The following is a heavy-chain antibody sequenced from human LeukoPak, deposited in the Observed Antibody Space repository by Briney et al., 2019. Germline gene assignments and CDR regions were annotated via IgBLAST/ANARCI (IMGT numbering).Heavy chain of an antibody. CDR2: ISNSAGST. D-gene: IGHD3-10*01. CDR1: GFTFSSYA. V-gene: IGHV3-23*01. CDR3: AKRASGSGTSLYYFDY. J-gene: IGHJ4*02. Sequence: GGSLRLSCAASGFTFSSYAMSWVRQAPGKGLEWVSVISNSAGSTFYADSVKGRFTISRVNSKNTLYLQMNSLRAEDTAVYYCAKRASGSGTSLYYFDYWGQGTLVTVSS.